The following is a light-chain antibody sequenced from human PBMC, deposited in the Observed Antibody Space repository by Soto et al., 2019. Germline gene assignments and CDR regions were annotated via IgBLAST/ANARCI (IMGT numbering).Light chain of an antibody. Sequence: QSVLTQPASVSGSPGQSITISCTGTSSDVGAYNYDSWYQQHPGKVPKLIIYDVNNRPSGVSNRFSGSKSGNTAPLTISGLQTEDEADYYCSSYTSATTYVFGTGTKVTVL. CDR3: SSYTSATTYV. J-gene: IGLJ1*01. CDR1: SSDVGAYNY. CDR2: DVN. V-gene: IGLV2-14*01.